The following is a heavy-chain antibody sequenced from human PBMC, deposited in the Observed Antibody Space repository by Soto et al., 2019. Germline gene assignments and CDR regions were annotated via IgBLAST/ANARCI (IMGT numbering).Heavy chain of an antibody. CDR1: GGSISGYY. CDR3: ARVEPLVRGLRWFDP. Sequence: QVQLQESGPGLVKASETLSLTCTVSGGSISGYYWSWIRQPPGKGLEWIGYLYYSGSTNYNPSLKSRVTISVDTSKNQFSLKLYSVTAADTAVYYCARVEPLVRGLRWFDPWGQGTLVTVSS. V-gene: IGHV4-59*01. J-gene: IGHJ5*02. D-gene: IGHD3-10*01. CDR2: LYYSGST.